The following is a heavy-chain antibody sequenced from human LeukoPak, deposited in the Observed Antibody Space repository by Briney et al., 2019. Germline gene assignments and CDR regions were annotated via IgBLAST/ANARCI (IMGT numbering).Heavy chain of an antibody. V-gene: IGHV3-66*01. J-gene: IGHJ4*02. D-gene: IGHD5-12*01. CDR2: IYSGGST. Sequence: GGSLRLSCAASGFTVSSNYMSWVRQAPGKGLEWVSVIYSGGSTYYADSVKGRFTISRDNSKNTLYLQMNSLRAEDTAVYYCAREHSGYDFYYFDYWGQGTLVTVSS. CDR3: AREHSGYDFYYFDY. CDR1: GFTVSSNY.